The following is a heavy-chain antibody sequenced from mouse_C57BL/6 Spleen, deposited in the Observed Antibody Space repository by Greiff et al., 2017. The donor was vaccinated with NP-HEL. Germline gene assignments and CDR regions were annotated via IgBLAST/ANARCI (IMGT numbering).Heavy chain of an antibody. D-gene: IGHD3-1*01. CDR1: GGAWETEA. CDR3: VRDRDYYFDY. Sequence: EVQLVESGGGLVQNKGEGKRAGGEEGGAWETEAVRGVREAPGKGLEWVARIRSKSSNYATYYADSVKDRFTISRDDSQSMLYLQMNNLKTEDTAMYYCVRDRDYYFDYWGQGTTLTVSS. CDR2: IRSKSSNYAT. J-gene: IGHJ2*01. V-gene: IGHV10-3*01.